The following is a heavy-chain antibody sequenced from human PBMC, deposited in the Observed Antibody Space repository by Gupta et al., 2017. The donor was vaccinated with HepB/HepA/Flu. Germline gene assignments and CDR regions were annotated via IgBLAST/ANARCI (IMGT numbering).Heavy chain of an antibody. CDR3: TRSTGRDGYKRENWFDP. CDR2: IRSKANSYAT. Sequence: EVQLVESGGGLVQPGGSWKPSCAASGFTFSGSAMHWVRQASGKGLGWVGRIRSKANSYATAYAASVKGRFTISRDDSKNTAYLQMNSLKTEDTAVYYCTRSTGRDGYKRENWFDPWGQGTLVTGSS. CDR1: GFTFSGSA. D-gene: IGHD5-24*01. J-gene: IGHJ5*02. V-gene: IGHV3-73*02.